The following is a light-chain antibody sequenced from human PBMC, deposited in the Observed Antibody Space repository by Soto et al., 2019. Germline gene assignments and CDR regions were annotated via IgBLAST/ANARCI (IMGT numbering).Light chain of an antibody. J-gene: IGLJ1*01. CDR3: CSHAGTYTYV. CDR2: DVT. Sequence: QSVLTQPRSVSGSPGQSLTISCTGTRSDVGGYNYVSWYQQYPGQVPKLMIYDVTKRPSGVPDRFSGSKSGNTASLTISGLQAEDEADYYCCSHAGTYTYVFGTGTKVTVL. CDR1: RSDVGGYNY. V-gene: IGLV2-11*01.